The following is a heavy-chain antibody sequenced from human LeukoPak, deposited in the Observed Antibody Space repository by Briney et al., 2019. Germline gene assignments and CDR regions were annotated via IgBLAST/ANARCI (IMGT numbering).Heavy chain of an antibody. D-gene: IGHD3-9*01. CDR3: AKDDYDILTGSGGFDY. V-gene: IGHV3-7*03. CDR2: MKQDGSEK. J-gene: IGHJ4*02. CDR1: GFTFSSYW. Sequence: GGSLRLSCAASGFTFSSYWMSWVRQAPGKGLEWVANMKQDGSEKYHVDSVKGRFTLSRDNAKNSLYLQMNSLRAEDTALYYCAKDDYDILTGSGGFDYWGQGTLVTVSS.